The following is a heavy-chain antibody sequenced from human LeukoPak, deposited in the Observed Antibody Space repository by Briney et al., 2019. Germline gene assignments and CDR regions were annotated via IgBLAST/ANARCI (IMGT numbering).Heavy chain of an antibody. CDR2: IKQEGSEK. D-gene: IGHD3-3*01. CDR1: GFTFSSYW. J-gene: IGHJ6*03. V-gene: IGHV3-7*01. Sequence: PGGSLRLSCAASGFTFSSYWMSWARQPRGKGLEWVGNIKQEGSEKYYVDSVKGRFTISRDNAKNSLYLQMNSLRAEDTAVYYCARCPPAITIFGAQGYYYMDVWGKGTTVTVSS. CDR3: ARCPPAITIFGAQGYYYMDV.